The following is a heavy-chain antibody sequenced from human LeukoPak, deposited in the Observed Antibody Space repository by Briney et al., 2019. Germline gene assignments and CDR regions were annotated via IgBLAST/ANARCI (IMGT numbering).Heavy chain of an antibody. Sequence: GGSLRLSCAASGFIFSSYAMHWVRQAPGKGLEWVAVISYGGSNKYYADSVKGRFTISRDNSKNTLYLQMNSLRTEDTAVYYCAAYMVRGVIRTGAYYGMDVWGKGTTVTVSS. CDR2: ISYGGSNK. CDR3: AAYMVRGVIRTGAYYGMDV. J-gene: IGHJ6*04. V-gene: IGHV3-30*04. CDR1: GFIFSSYA. D-gene: IGHD3-10*01.